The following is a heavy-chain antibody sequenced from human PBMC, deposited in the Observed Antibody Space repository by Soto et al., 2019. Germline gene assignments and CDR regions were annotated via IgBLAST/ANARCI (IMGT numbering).Heavy chain of an antibody. CDR1: GFTFSSYA. Sequence: QVQLVESGGGVVQPGRSLRLSCAASGFTFSSYAMHWVRQAPGKGLEWVAVISYDGSNKYYADSVKGRFTISRDNSKNTLYLQMNSLRAEDTAVYYCAKGRTYYYDSSGYSGYFQHWGQGTLVTVSS. CDR2: ISYDGSNK. CDR3: AKGRTYYYDSSGYSGYFQH. J-gene: IGHJ1*01. D-gene: IGHD3-22*01. V-gene: IGHV3-30*04.